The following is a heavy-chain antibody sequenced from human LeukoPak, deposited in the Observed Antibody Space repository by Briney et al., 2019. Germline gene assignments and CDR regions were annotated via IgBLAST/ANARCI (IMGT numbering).Heavy chain of an antibody. CDR1: GGSFSGYY. Sequence: SETLSLTCAVYGGSFSGYYWSWIRQPPGKGLEWIGEINHSGSTSYIPSLKSRVTISVDTSKNQFSLKLNSVTAADTAVYYCARHYGPWGQGTLVTVSS. J-gene: IGHJ5*02. CDR2: INHSGST. D-gene: IGHD3-16*01. CDR3: ARHYGP. V-gene: IGHV4-34*01.